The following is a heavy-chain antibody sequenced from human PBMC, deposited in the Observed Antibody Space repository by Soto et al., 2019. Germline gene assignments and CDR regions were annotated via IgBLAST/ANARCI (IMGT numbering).Heavy chain of an antibody. J-gene: IGHJ4*02. Sequence: GGSLRLSCAASGFTFSDYYMSWIRQAPGKGLEWVSYISSSGSTIYYADSVKGRFTISRDNAKNSLYLQMNSLRAEDTAVYYCARDTKAGSYYNADYWGQGTLVTVSS. CDR2: ISSSGSTI. CDR3: ARDTKAGSYYNADY. V-gene: IGHV3-11*01. D-gene: IGHD3-10*01. CDR1: GFTFSDYY.